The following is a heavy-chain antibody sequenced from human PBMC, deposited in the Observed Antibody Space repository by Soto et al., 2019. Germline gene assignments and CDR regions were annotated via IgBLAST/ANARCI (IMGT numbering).Heavy chain of an antibody. Sequence: QVQLVQSGAEVKKPGSSVKVSCKASGGTFSNYAITWVRQAPGQGLEWLGRIIPIFGSANYAQKFQGRVTMTADESTTTAYMELSSLRSDDTAVDYCAKDGGKDGYFGNWFDPWGQGTLGTGSS. CDR3: AKDGGKDGYFGNWFDP. CDR1: GGTFSNYA. J-gene: IGHJ5*02. D-gene: IGHD5-12*01. CDR2: IIPIFGSA. V-gene: IGHV1-69*15.